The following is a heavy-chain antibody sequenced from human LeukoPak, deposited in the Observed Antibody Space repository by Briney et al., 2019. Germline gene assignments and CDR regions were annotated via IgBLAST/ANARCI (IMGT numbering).Heavy chain of an antibody. CDR3: ARGKEPRGSFDY. V-gene: IGHV3-33*01. J-gene: IGHJ4*02. D-gene: IGHD3-10*01. Sequence: GRSLRLSCAASGFTFSSYGMHWVRQAPGKGLEWVAVIWYDGSNKYYADSVKGRFTISRDNSKNTLYLQMNSLRAEDTAVYYCARGKEPRGSFDYWGQGTLVTVSS. CDR2: IWYDGSNK. CDR1: GFTFSSYG.